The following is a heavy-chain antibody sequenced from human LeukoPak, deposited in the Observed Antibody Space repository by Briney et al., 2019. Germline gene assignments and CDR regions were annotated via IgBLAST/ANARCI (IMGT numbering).Heavy chain of an antibody. D-gene: IGHD2-2*01. CDR2: MNPNSGNT. J-gene: IGHJ6*02. CDR1: GYTFSFYD. V-gene: IGHV1-8*02. Sequence: ASVKVSCKASGYTFSFYDINWVRQATGQGLEWMGWMNPNSGNTGYAQKFQGRVTMTRNTSISTAYMELSSLRSEDTAVYYCARQYCSSTSCQFVGHGMDVWGQGTTVTVSS. CDR3: ARQYCSSTSCQFVGHGMDV.